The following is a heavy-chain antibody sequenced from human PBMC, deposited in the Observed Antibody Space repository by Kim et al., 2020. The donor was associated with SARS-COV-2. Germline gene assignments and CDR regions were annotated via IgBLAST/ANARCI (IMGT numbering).Heavy chain of an antibody. CDR2: IFYSGST. V-gene: IGHV4-59*11. Sequence: SETLSLTCTVSGGSINDHYWTWIRQLPGKGLEWIGYIFYSGSTNYSPSLKSRATISLDTSKNQFSLNLRSVTAADTAVYHCADLVVYADDLLVPDYFDYWGQGTLVTVSS. D-gene: IGHD3-9*01. J-gene: IGHJ4*02. CDR3: ADLVVYADDLLVPDYFDY. CDR1: GGSINDHY.